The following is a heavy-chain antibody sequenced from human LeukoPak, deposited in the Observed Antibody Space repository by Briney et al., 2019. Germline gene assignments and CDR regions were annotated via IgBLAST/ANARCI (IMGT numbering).Heavy chain of an antibody. CDR1: GFTFRDYG. Sequence: GGSPRLSCEASGFTFRDYGMHWVRLAPGRGLEWVAVVWFNDYDKYYADSVKGRFTFSRDSSKNTLYLQMNSLRAEDTALYYCAKDSRSSNTYVTNWGQGTQVTVSS. CDR3: AKDSRSSNTYVTN. D-gene: IGHD3-10*01. CDR2: VWFNDYDK. V-gene: IGHV3-33*06. J-gene: IGHJ4*02.